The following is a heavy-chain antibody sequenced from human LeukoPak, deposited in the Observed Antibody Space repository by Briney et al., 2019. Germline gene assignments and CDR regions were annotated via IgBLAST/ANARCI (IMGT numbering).Heavy chain of an antibody. D-gene: IGHD3-10*01. CDR2: IWFDGSKK. Sequence: PGGSLRLSCAASGFVFNTYGMHWVRQAPGKGQEWVAVIWFDGSKKYYADSVKGRFTISRDDSKNTLYLQMNSLRAEDTAMYFCARVRYSRSYHYGMDVWGRGTTVIVSS. V-gene: IGHV3-33*01. CDR1: GFVFNTYG. J-gene: IGHJ6*01. CDR3: ARVRYSRSYHYGMDV.